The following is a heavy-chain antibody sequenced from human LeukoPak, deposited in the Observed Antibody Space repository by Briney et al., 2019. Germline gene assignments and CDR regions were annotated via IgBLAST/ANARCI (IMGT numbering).Heavy chain of an antibody. J-gene: IGHJ4*02. V-gene: IGHV4-38-2*02. Sequence: SETLSLTCTVSGYSISSGYYWGWIRQPPGKGLEWIGSIYHSGSTYYNPSLKSRVTISVDTSKNQFSLKLSSVTAADMAVYYCASEEIYDILTGYYGFDYWGQGTLVTVSS. CDR1: GYSISSGYY. CDR2: IYHSGST. D-gene: IGHD3-9*01. CDR3: ASEEIYDILTGYYGFDY.